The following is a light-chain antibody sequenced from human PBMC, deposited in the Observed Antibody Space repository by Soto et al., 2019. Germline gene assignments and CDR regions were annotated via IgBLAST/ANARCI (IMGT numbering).Light chain of an antibody. Sequence: EMVLIQSPATLSLSPGERATLSCRASQSVSSNLAWYQQNPGQAPRLLIFDASKRATGIPVRFSGSGSGTAFTLTISSLEPEDFTVYYCQQHSDWPLTFGGGTRVESK. CDR1: QSVSSN. J-gene: IGKJ4*01. V-gene: IGKV3-11*01. CDR2: DAS. CDR3: QQHSDWPLT.